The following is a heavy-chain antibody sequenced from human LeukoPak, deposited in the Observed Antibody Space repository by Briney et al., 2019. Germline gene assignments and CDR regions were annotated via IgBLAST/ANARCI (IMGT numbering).Heavy chain of an antibody. CDR1: GGSFSGYY. V-gene: IGHV4-34*01. CDR3: ARVGVVSASGYYYYMDV. Sequence: SETLSLTCAVYGGSFSGYYWSWIRQPPGKGLEWIGEINHSGSTNYNPSLKSRVTISVDTSKNQFSLKLSSVTAADTAVYYCARVGVVSASGYYYYMDVWGKGATVTISS. CDR2: INHSGST. D-gene: IGHD2-15*01. J-gene: IGHJ6*03.